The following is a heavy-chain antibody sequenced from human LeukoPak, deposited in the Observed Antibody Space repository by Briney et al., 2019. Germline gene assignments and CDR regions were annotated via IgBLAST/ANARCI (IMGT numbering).Heavy chain of an antibody. V-gene: IGHV3-11*03. CDR2: ISASSSYT. J-gene: IGHJ4*02. CDR1: GIPFSDYY. CDR3: AAGTAADF. Sequence: GGSLRLSCVVSGIPFSDYYMNWLRLAPGKGLEWISYISASSSYTDYADSVKGRFTISRDNAKNTLYLQMNSLGVEDTAVYYCAAGTAADFWGQGTLVSVSS. D-gene: IGHD6-13*01.